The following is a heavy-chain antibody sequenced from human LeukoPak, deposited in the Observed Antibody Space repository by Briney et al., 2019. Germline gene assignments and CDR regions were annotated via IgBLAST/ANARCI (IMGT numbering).Heavy chain of an antibody. CDR3: ARLSPPLDY. Sequence: SETLSLTCTVSGGSISSYYWSWIRQPPGKGLEWIGYIYYSGSTNYNPSLKSRVTISVDTSKNQFSLKLSSVTAADTAVYYCARLSPPLDYWGQGTLVTVSS. V-gene: IGHV4-59*08. J-gene: IGHJ4*02. CDR1: GGSISSYY. CDR2: IYYSGST.